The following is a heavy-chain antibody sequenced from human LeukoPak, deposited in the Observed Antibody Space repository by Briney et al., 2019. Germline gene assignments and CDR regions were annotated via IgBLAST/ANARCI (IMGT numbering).Heavy chain of an antibody. V-gene: IGHV3-74*01. CDR3: AREGYTVTIDS. J-gene: IGHJ4*02. D-gene: IGHD4-17*01. Sequence: GGSLRLSCGASGFTFSSYWMHWVRQAPGKGLVWVSRVNSAASSTSYADSVRGRFTISRDNAKNTVYLQMNSLRAEDTAVYYCAREGYTVTIDSWGQGTLVTVSS. CDR2: VNSAASST. CDR1: GFTFSSYW.